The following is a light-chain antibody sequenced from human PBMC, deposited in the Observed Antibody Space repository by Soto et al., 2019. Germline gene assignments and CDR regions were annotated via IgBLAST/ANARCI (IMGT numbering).Light chain of an antibody. CDR2: AAS. V-gene: IGKV1-12*01. CDR3: QHTKGFPLT. Sequence: DIQMTQSPSSLSASVGARVTITCRASQDISKNLAWYQQIPGKAPKLLIFAASTLQSGVPSRFSASGSGTYFILTVGGLQPEDAATYYCQHTKGFPLTFGGGTKVEIK. CDR1: QDISKN. J-gene: IGKJ4*01.